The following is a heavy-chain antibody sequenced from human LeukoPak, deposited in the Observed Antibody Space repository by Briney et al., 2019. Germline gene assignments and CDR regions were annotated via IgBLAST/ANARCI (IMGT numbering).Heavy chain of an antibody. CDR3: ASGSESWGLLPKFYFDY. D-gene: IGHD1-26*01. CDR1: GGSISSYY. CDR2: IYYSGYT. Sequence: SETLSLTCTVSGGSISSYYWSWIRQPPGKGLEWIGYIYYSGYTDHNPSLKSRVTISIDTSKNQFSLKLSSVTAADTAVYYCASGSESWGLLPKFYFDYWGQGTLVAVSS. V-gene: IGHV4-59*01. J-gene: IGHJ4*02.